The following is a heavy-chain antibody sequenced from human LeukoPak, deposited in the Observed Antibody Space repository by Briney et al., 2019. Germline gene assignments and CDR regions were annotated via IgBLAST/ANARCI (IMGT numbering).Heavy chain of an antibody. J-gene: IGHJ4*02. D-gene: IGHD6-13*01. V-gene: IGHV1-3*01. CDR1: GYTFTIYA. CDR3: ARDSIAAAGFDY. CDR2: INGGNGNT. Sequence: GASVKVSFKASGYTFTIYAMHWVRQAPGQRLEWMGWINGGNGNTKYSQKFQGRVTITRDTSASTAYMELSSLRSEDTAVYYCARDSIAAAGFDYWGQGTLVTVSS.